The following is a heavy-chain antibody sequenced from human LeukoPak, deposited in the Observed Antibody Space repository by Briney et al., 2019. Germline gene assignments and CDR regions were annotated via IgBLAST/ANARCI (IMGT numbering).Heavy chain of an antibody. Sequence: SETLSLTCTVSGGSISSSSYYWGWIRQPPGKGLEWIGSIYYSGSTYYNPSLKSRVTISVDTSKNQFSLKLSSVTAADTAVYYCARPTSYVTIFGVVECFDIWGQGTMVTVSS. J-gene: IGHJ3*02. CDR1: GGSISSSSYY. CDR3: ARPTSYVTIFGVVECFDI. CDR2: IYYSGST. D-gene: IGHD3-3*01. V-gene: IGHV4-39*01.